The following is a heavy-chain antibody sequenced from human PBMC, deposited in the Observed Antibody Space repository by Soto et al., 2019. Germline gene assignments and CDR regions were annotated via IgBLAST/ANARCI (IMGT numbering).Heavy chain of an antibody. CDR1: GFTFTSSA. CDR2: IVVGSGNT. CDR3: AADHYYDSSGYYYLGY. Sequence: SVKVSCKASGFTFTSSAVQWVRQARGQRLEWIGWIVVGSGNTNYAQKFQERVTITRDMSTSTAYMELSSLRSGDTAVYYCAADHYYDSSGYYYLGYWGQGTLVTVSS. V-gene: IGHV1-58*01. J-gene: IGHJ4*02. D-gene: IGHD3-22*01.